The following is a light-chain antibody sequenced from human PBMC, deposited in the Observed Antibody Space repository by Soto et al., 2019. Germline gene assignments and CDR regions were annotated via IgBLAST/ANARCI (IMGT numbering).Light chain of an antibody. CDR1: SSDVGSYNL. CDR2: EGS. J-gene: IGLJ3*02. V-gene: IGLV2-23*01. CDR3: CSYAGSSTWV. Sequence: QSALTQPASVSGSPRQSITISCTGTSSDVGSYNLVSWYQQHPGKAPKLMIYEGSKRPSGVSNRFSGSKSGNTASLTISGLQAEDEADYHCCSYAGSSTWVFGGGTKVTVL.